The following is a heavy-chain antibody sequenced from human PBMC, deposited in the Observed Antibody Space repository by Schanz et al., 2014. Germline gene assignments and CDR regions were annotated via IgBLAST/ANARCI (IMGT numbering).Heavy chain of an antibody. CDR2: ISASGGTT. Sequence: EVQLVESGGGLIQPGGSLRLSCSASTFTFDHYAMTWVRQAPGKGLEWVSAISASGGTTYYADSVKGRFTISRDNAKNSLYLEMNSLRAEDTALYYCARDRRNADLDYWGQGTLVTVSP. CDR1: TFTFDHYA. J-gene: IGHJ4*02. CDR3: ARDRRNADLDY. V-gene: IGHV3-23*04. D-gene: IGHD1-1*01.